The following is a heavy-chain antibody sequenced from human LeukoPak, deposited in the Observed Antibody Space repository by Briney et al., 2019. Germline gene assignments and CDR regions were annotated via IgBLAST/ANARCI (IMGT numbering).Heavy chain of an antibody. D-gene: IGHD5-24*01. CDR2: MYYSGTTYYSGST. CDR3: ARGGEMATTDHWYFDL. CDR1: GGSISSGSYY. V-gene: IGHV4-39*01. Sequence: SETLSLTCTVSGGSISSGSYYWGWIRQPPGKGLEWIGSMYYSGTTYYSGSTDYNPSLKSRVTISVDTSKNQFSLKLSSVTAADTAVYYCARGGEMATTDHWYFDLWGRGTLVTVSS. J-gene: IGHJ2*01.